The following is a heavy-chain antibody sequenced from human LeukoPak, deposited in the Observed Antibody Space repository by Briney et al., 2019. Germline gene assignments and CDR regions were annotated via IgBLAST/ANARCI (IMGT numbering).Heavy chain of an antibody. J-gene: IGHJ4*02. V-gene: IGHV4-4*02. Sequence: SETLSLTCAVSGDSISSSNWWSWVRQPSGKGLEWIGEVYQSGSPNYNPSLKSRVTISVDKSKNQFPLKLSSVTAADTAMYYCARERGYSYGPFDYWGQGTLVTVSS. CDR2: VYQSGSP. D-gene: IGHD5-18*01. CDR1: GDSISSSNW. CDR3: ARERGYSYGPFDY.